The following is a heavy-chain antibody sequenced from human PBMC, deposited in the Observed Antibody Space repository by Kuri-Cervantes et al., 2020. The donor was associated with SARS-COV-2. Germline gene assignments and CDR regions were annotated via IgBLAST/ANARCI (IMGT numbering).Heavy chain of an antibody. CDR1: GFTFSNYD. D-gene: IGHD7-27*01. CDR3: AKDSRNWGVLDY. CDR2: ISYDGSNK. Sequence: GWSLRLSSAASGFTFSNYDIHWVRQAPGKGLEWVAVISYDGSNKYYADSVKGRFTISRDNSKNTLYLQMNSLRAEDTSVYYCAKDSRNWGVLDYWGQGTLVTVSS. J-gene: IGHJ4*02. V-gene: IGHV3-30*18.